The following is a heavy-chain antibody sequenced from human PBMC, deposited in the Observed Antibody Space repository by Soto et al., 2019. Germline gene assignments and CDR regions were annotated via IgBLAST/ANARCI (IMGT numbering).Heavy chain of an antibody. D-gene: IGHD3-10*01. V-gene: IGHV4-30-4*01. J-gene: IGHJ4*02. Sequence: PSETLSLTCTVSGGSISSGDYYWSWIRQPPGKGLEWIGYIYYSGSTYYNPSLKSRVTISVDKSKNQFSLKLSSVTAADTAVYYCARAGGEMATPMGYWGQGTLVTVSS. CDR1: GGSISSGDYY. CDR3: ARAGGEMATPMGY. CDR2: IYYSGST.